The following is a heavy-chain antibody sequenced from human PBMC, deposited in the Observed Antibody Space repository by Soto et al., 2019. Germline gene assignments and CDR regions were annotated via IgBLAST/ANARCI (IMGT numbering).Heavy chain of an antibody. CDR3: ASGYSTNNWFDP. V-gene: IGHV4-39*01. Sequence: PSETLSLTCTVSGDSISSSNYLWGWIRQPPGKGLEWIGSFSFGGPTYYNPSLESRVTISVDTSKNQFSLRLRSVTAADTALYYCASGYSTNNWFDPWGQGTLVTV. CDR2: FSFGGPT. D-gene: IGHD2-15*01. J-gene: IGHJ5*02. CDR1: GDSISSSNYL.